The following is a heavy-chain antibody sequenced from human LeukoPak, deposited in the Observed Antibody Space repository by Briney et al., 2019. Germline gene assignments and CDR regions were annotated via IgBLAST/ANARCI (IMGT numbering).Heavy chain of an antibody. D-gene: IGHD6-13*01. J-gene: IGHJ6*02. CDR1: GFTFDDYA. CDR2: ISWNSGSI. Sequence: PGRSLRLSCAASGFTFDDYAMHWVRQAPGKGLEWVSGISWNSGSIGYADSVKGRFTISRDNAKNSLYLQMNSLRAEDTALYYCAKDRGLAAAGMDVWGQGTRSPSP. CDR3: AKDRGLAAAGMDV. V-gene: IGHV3-9*01.